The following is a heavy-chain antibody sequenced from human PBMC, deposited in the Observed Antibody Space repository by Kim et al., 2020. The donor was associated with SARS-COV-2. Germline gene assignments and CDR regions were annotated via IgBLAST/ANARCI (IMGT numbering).Heavy chain of an antibody. D-gene: IGHD5-12*01. CDR1: GGSFSGYY. V-gene: IGHV4-34*01. CDR3: AREAFGRGYSGYGKYNWFDP. J-gene: IGHJ5*02. CDR2: INHSGST. Sequence: SETLSLTCAVYGGSFSGYYWSWIRQPPGKGLEWIGEINHSGSTNYNPSLKSRVTISVDTSKNQFSLKLSSVTAADTAVYYCAREAFGRGYSGYGKYNWFDPWGQGTLVTVSS.